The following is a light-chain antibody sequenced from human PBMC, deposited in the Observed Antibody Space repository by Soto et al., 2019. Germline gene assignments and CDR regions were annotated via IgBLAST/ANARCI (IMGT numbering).Light chain of an antibody. Sequence: EIVMTQSPLSLPVTPGAPASISCRSSQSLLHSNGYNYLDWYLQKPGQSPQLLIYLGSHRASGVPDRLSGSASGTDFTLKITSVEAEDVGVYYCMQALETPWTVGQGTEVES. CDR3: MQALETPWT. CDR2: LGS. V-gene: IGKV2-28*01. J-gene: IGKJ1*01. CDR1: QSLLHSNGYNY.